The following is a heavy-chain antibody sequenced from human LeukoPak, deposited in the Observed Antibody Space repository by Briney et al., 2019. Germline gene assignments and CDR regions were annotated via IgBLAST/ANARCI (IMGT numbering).Heavy chain of an antibody. CDR2: IYPGDSDT. V-gene: IGHV5-51*01. J-gene: IGHJ4*02. CDR1: GYSFTSYW. CDR3: ARRLGYYDSSGYYDY. Sequence: GESLKISCKGSGYSFTSYWIGWVRQMPGKGLGWMGIIYPGDSDTRYSPSFQGQVTTSADKSISTAYLQWSSLKASDTAMYYCARRLGYYDSSGYYDYWGQGTLVTVSS. D-gene: IGHD3-22*01.